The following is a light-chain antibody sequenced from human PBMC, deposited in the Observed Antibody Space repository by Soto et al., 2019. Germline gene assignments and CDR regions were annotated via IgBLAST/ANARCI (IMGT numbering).Light chain of an antibody. CDR2: DVS. Sequence: QSALTQPASVSGSPGQSITISCTGTISVVGAYNSVSWYQQHPGKAPKLIIYDVSTRPSGISDRFSGSKSGNTASLTISGLQADEESDYYCSSYTTSVTYVFGTGTKLTVL. V-gene: IGLV2-14*01. J-gene: IGLJ1*01. CDR3: SSYTTSVTYV. CDR1: ISVVGAYNS.